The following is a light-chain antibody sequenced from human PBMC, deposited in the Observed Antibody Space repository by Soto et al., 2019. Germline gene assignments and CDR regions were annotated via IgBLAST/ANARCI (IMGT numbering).Light chain of an antibody. V-gene: IGKV1-5*01. CDR3: QQYITSPWT. CDR1: QSISSW. Sequence: IPMSQSPLPLSPSEGDISTIACRASQSISSWLAWYQHKPGKAPKLLIYHASSLESGVPSRFSGSGSGTEYALTISSLQPDDFATYYCQQYITSPWTFGQGTNVDI. J-gene: IGKJ1*01. CDR2: HAS.